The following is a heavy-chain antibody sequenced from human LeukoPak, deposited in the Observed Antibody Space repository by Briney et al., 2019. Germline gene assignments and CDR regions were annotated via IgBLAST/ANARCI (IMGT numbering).Heavy chain of an antibody. J-gene: IGHJ4*02. V-gene: IGHV1-2*02. CDR2: INPNSGGT. Sequence: ASVKVSCKASGYTFTGYYMHRVRQAPGQGLEWMGWINPNSGGTNYAQKFQGRVTMTRDTSISTAYMELSRLRSDDTAVYYCARGRIGYCSGGSCYFYWGQGTLVTVSS. CDR3: ARGRIGYCSGGSCYFY. CDR1: GYTFTGYY. D-gene: IGHD2-15*01.